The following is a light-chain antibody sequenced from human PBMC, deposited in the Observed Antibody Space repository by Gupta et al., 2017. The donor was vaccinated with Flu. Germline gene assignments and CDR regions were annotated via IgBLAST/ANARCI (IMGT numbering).Light chain of an antibody. CDR3: TSRGRSGAQYV. Sequence: SSELTQDPAVSVALGERVKITYQGDSLRSYYASWYQQKPGQAPVLVISGKNNRPSGIPDRFSGSSSGNTASLTITGAQAEDEADYYCTSRGRSGAQYVFGTGTKVTVL. CDR2: GKN. J-gene: IGLJ1*01. V-gene: IGLV3-19*01. CDR1: SLRSYY.